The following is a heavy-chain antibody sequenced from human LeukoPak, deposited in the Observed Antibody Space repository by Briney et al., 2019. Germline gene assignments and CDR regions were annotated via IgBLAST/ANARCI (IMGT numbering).Heavy chain of an antibody. D-gene: IGHD3-16*01. J-gene: IGHJ5*02. CDR2: IYYSGST. Sequence: SETLSLTCTVSGGSISSYCWSWIRQPPGKGLEWVGYIYYSGSTNYNPSLKSRVTISVDTSKNQFSLKLSSVTAADTAVYYCARGENVETNWFDPWGQGTLVTVSS. CDR1: GGSISSYC. CDR3: ARGENVETNWFDP. V-gene: IGHV4-59*01.